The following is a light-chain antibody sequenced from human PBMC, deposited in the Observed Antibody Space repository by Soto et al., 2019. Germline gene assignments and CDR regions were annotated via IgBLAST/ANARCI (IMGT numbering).Light chain of an antibody. V-gene: IGKV3-15*01. CDR1: QSVSSSY. CDR3: QQYNNWPGWT. Sequence: IVFKQSPGTPSFSPGERATPSCRAIQSVSSSYLAWYQQKPGQAPRLLIHGASTRATAIPARFSGSGSGTEFTLTIISLQSEDLAVYHCQQYNNWPGWTFGQGTKVDIK. CDR2: GAS. J-gene: IGKJ1*01.